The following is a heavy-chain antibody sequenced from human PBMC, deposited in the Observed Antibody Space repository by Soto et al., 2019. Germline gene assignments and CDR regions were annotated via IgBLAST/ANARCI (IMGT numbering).Heavy chain of an antibody. Sequence: ASVKVSCKASGGTFSSYAISWVRQAPGQGLEWMGGIIPIFGTANYAQKFQGRVTITADESTSTAYMELSSLRSEDTAVYYCARTLGAYDDSSASSDFYYLGQGDVLTVS. CDR1: GGTFSSYA. CDR3: ARTLGAYDDSSASSDFYY. V-gene: IGHV1-69*13. CDR2: IIPIFGTA. D-gene: IGHD3-22*01. J-gene: IGHJ4*01.